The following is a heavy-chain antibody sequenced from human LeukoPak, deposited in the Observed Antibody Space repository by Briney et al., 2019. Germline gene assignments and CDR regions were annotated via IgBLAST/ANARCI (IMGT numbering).Heavy chain of an antibody. J-gene: IGHJ4*02. Sequence: GSLRLSCAASGFTFSNYEINWVRQPPGQGLEWIGQINHISTTKYNPSLESRVTLSVDTSKNQFSLRLTSVTAADTAVYYCARMWFYSGSFSFDYWGQGILVTVSS. CDR1: GFTFSNYE. CDR3: ARMWFYSGSFSFDY. D-gene: IGHD2-15*01. V-gene: IGHV4-34*01. CDR2: INHISTT.